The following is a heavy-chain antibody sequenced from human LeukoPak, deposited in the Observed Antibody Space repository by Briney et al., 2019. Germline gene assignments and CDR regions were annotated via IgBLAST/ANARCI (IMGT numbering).Heavy chain of an antibody. CDR3: ARSNIAAAGKFDY. J-gene: IGHJ4*02. V-gene: IGHV1-69*13. CDR1: GGTFSSSA. CDR2: IIPIFGTA. Sequence: ASVKVSCKASGGTFSSSAINWVRQAPGQGLEWMGGIIPIFGTANYAQKFQGRVTITADESTSTACMELSSLRSEDTAVCYCARSNIAAAGKFDYWGQGTLVTVSS. D-gene: IGHD6-13*01.